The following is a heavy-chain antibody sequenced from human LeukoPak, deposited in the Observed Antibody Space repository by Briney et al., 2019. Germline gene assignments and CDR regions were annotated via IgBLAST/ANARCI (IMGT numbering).Heavy chain of an antibody. CDR2: VNPKSGNS. Sequence: GASVKVSCRAPGYTFTGYDINWVRQATGQGLEWMGWVNPKSGNSGYAQKFQGRVTMTRDTSISTAYMELSSLRSEDTAVYYCARRGALGDDSGSYFGYWGQGSLVTVSS. CDR3: ARRGALGDDSGSYFGY. V-gene: IGHV1-8*01. CDR1: GYTFTGYD. D-gene: IGHD1-26*01. J-gene: IGHJ4*02.